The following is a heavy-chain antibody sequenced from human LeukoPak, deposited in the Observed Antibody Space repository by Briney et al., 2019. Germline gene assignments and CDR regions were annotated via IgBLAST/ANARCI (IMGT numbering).Heavy chain of an antibody. CDR3: ARDCHDILTGYYDWFDP. D-gene: IGHD3-9*01. CDR2: ISAYNGNT. J-gene: IGHJ5*02. V-gene: IGHV1-18*01. CDR1: GYTFTSYG. Sequence: ASVKVSCKASGYTFTSYGISWVRQAPGQGLEWMGWISAYNGNTNYAQKFQGRVTITADKSTSTAYMELSSLRSEDTAVYYCARDCHDILTGYYDWFDPWGQGTLVTVSS.